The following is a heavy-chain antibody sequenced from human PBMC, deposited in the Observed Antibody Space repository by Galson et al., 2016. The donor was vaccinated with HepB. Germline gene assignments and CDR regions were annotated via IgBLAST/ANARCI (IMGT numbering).Heavy chain of an antibody. CDR1: GFSFSGYY. V-gene: IGHV3-11*06. Sequence: SLRLSCAASGFSFSGYYMIWNRQAPGKGLEWISYISSNGTYTNYADSMKGRLTISRDDAKTSLYLEMDSLRAEDTALYYCARAGLTMVRGRSAFDSWGQGTLVSVSS. CDR3: ARAGLTMVRGRSAFDS. D-gene: IGHD3-10*01. J-gene: IGHJ4*02. CDR2: ISSNGTYT.